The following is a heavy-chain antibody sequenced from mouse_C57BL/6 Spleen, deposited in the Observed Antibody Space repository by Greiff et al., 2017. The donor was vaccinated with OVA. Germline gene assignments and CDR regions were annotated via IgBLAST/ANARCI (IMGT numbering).Heavy chain of an antibody. V-gene: IGHV8-12*01. D-gene: IGHD1-1*01. CDR3: ARRGTTVVAGGSYYFDY. J-gene: IGHJ2*01. Sequence: QVQLKESGPGILQSSQTLSLTCSFSGFSLSTSGMGVSWIRQPSGKGLEWLAHIYWDDDKRYNPSLKSRLTISKDTSRNQVFLKITSVDTADTATYYCARRGTTVVAGGSYYFDYWGQGTTLTVSS. CDR1: GFSLSTSGMG. CDR2: IYWDDDK.